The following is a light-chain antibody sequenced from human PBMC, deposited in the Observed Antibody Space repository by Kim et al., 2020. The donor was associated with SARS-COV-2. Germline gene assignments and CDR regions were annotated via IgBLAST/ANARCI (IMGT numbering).Light chain of an antibody. V-gene: IGKV3-15*01. Sequence: VAPGERATLSCGASQSVSSNLAWYHQKPGQAPRLLISGASIRATGIPVRFSGSGSGTDFTLTISSLQSEDLAVYYCQQYNDWPRWTFGQGTKLEI. CDR3: QQYNDWPRWT. CDR2: GAS. J-gene: IGKJ2*02. CDR1: QSVSSN.